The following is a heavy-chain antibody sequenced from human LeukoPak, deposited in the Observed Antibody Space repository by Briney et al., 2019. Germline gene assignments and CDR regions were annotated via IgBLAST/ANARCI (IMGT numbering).Heavy chain of an antibody. CDR1: GYIFSGYY. D-gene: IGHD5-24*01. Sequence: GASVKVSCKASGYIFSGYYMHWLRQAPGQGLEWMGWINPNSGGADYAQKFQGRVTMTRDTSISTAYMELSSLSSEDTAVYYCARGGDGDRRDFDYWGQGTLVTVSS. V-gene: IGHV1-2*02. J-gene: IGHJ4*02. CDR2: INPNSGGA. CDR3: ARGGDGDRRDFDY.